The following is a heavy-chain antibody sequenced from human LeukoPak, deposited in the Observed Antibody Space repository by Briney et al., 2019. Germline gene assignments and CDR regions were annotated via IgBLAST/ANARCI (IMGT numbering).Heavy chain of an antibody. Sequence: SETLSLTCTVSGDFITAYYWSWIRQPPGKGLEWIGYVYYSGSTEYNPSLNSRVTISRDTSKNHFSLELSSVTAADTAVYFCARGRVSSSSWYSTYYYYYYMDVWGKGTTVTVSS. D-gene: IGHD6-13*01. CDR1: GDFITAYY. V-gene: IGHV4-59*01. CDR2: VYYSGST. CDR3: ARGRVSSSSWYSTYYYYYYMDV. J-gene: IGHJ6*03.